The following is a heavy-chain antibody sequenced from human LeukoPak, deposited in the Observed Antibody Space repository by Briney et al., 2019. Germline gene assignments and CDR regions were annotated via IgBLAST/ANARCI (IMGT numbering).Heavy chain of an antibody. D-gene: IGHD3-22*01. CDR1: GGSISSYY. CDR2: IYYSGST. CDR3: ARDRYYYDSSGYYYFWFDP. J-gene: IGHJ5*02. Sequence: PSETLSLTCTVSGGSISSYYWSWIRQPPGKGLEWIGYIYYSGSTNYNPSLKSRVTISVDTSKNQFSLKLSSVTAADTAVYYCARDRYYYDSSGYYYFWFDPWGQGTLVTVSP. V-gene: IGHV4-59*01.